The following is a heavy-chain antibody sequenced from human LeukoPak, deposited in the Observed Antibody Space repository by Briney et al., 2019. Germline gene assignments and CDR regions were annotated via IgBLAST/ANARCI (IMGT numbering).Heavy chain of an antibody. CDR1: GFTFSSYA. Sequence: TGGSLRLSCSASGFTFSSYAMHWVRQAPGKGLEYVSAISSNGGSTYYADSVKGRFTISRDNSKNTLYLQMSSLRAEDTAVYYCVKPYYYGSGSYAFDIWGQGTMVTVSS. V-gene: IGHV3-64D*09. J-gene: IGHJ3*02. CDR3: VKPYYYGSGSYAFDI. D-gene: IGHD3-10*01. CDR2: ISSNGGST.